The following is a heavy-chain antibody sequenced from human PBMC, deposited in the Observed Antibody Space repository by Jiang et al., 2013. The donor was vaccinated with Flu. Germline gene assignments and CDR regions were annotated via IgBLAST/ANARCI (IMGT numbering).Heavy chain of an antibody. CDR2: ISGSGGTT. CDR1: GFTFFNSA. Sequence: QLLESGGDLVQPGGSLRLSCAASGFTFFNSAMNWARQAPGKGLEWVSAISGSGGTTYYADSVKGRFTISRDNSKNTLYLQMNSLRAEDTAVYYCAKDPVVRKNPTPLTYLEYFHRWGQGTLVTVSS. J-gene: IGHJ1*01. D-gene: IGHD6-6*01. V-gene: IGHV3-23*01. CDR3: AKDPVVRKNPTPLTYLEYFHR.